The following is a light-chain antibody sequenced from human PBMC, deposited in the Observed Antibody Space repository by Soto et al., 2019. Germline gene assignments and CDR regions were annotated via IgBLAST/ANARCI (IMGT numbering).Light chain of an antibody. CDR3: QQYSNWPRGT. V-gene: IGKV3-20*01. Sequence: EIVLTQSPGTLSLSPGERATLSCRASQSVSSSSLAWYQQNPGQAPRLLIYEASSRATGIPDRFSGSGSGTEFTLTISSLQSEDFALYYCQQYSNWPRGTFGQGTKLQIK. CDR1: QSVSSSS. J-gene: IGKJ2*01. CDR2: EAS.